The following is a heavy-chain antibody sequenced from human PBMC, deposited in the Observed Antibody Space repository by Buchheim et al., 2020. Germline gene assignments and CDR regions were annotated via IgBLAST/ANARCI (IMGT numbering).Heavy chain of an antibody. D-gene: IGHD6-19*01. Sequence: EAQLVESGGGLVQPGGSLRISCAASDLDFTSYDMNWVRQAPGKGLEWVAFITSGGFTTYYADSLEGRFTISRDNAENLLFLQMDSLRAEDTGVYYCARDFSGWYYFDLWGQGT. CDR2: ITSGGFTT. V-gene: IGHV3-48*03. CDR3: ARDFSGWYYFDL. CDR1: DLDFTSYD. J-gene: IGHJ4*02.